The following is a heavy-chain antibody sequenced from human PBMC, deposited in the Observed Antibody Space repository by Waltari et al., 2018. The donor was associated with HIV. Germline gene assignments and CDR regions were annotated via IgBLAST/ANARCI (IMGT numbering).Heavy chain of an antibody. V-gene: IGHV3-23*01. CDR1: GLTFSTNA. CDR3: AKVPQYISSSIYYYGMDV. D-gene: IGHD6-6*01. Sequence: EVQLLESGGGLVQPGGSLRLSCAASGLTFSTNALSWVRQAPGKGLEWVSSISGSGSSTYYADSIEGRFTISRDNSKNTLYLQMNSLRAEDTAAYYCAKVPQYISSSIYYYGMDVWGQGTTVTVSS. J-gene: IGHJ6*02. CDR2: ISGSGSST.